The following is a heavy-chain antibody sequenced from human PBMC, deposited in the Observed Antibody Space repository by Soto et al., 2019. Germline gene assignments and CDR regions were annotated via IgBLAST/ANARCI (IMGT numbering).Heavy chain of an antibody. V-gene: IGHV2-5*02. CDR3: AQGSHRIMVFGVVRSFDY. Sequence: GSGPTLVNPTQTLTLTCTFSGFSLSTTGVGVGWIRQPPGKALEWLALIYWDDDKRYSPSLKSRLTITKDTSKNQVVLTMTNMDPVDTATYYCAQGSHRIMVFGVVRSFDYWGPGTLVTVSS. CDR2: IYWDDDK. J-gene: IGHJ4*02. D-gene: IGHD3-3*01. CDR1: GFSLSTTGVG.